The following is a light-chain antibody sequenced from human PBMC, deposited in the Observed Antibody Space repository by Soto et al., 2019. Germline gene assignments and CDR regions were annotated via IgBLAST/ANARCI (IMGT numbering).Light chain of an antibody. Sequence: EIVLTQSPATLSLSPGERATLSCRATENLRTFLAWYQQKAGQAPRLLIYDASNRATGIPDRFSGSGSGTDFTLPISNLEPEDSAVYYCNQRSIWSLTFGGGTKGDIK. CDR1: ENLRTF. J-gene: IGKJ4*01. CDR3: NQRSIWSLT. V-gene: IGKV3-11*01. CDR2: DAS.